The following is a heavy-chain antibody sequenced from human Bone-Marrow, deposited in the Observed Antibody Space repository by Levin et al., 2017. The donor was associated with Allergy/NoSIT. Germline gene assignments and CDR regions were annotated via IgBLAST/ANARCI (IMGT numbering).Heavy chain of an antibody. CDR2: ISYDGSNK. CDR3: AKGYYDYIWGSYRYRVVDAFDI. CDR1: GFTFSSYG. V-gene: IGHV3-30*18. Sequence: GGSLRLSCAASGFTFSSYGMHWVRQAPGKGLEWVAVISYDGSNKYYADSVKGRFTISRDNSKNTLYLQMNSLRAEDTAVYYCAKGYYDYIWGSYRYRVVDAFDIWGQGTMVTVSS. D-gene: IGHD3-16*02. J-gene: IGHJ3*02.